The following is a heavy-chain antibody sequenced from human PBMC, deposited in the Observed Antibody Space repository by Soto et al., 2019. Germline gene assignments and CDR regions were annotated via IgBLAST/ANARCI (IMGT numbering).Heavy chain of an antibody. J-gene: IGHJ5*02. CDR1: GDYIHVGGYY. V-gene: IGHV4-30-4*01. D-gene: IGHD2-2*01. Sequence: SETLCLTCSVSGDYIHVGGYYWTWIRQRPGKGLEWMGYIYYTGKTYYNPSLESRLTMSVDRSKNQFSLRLTSVTAADTAVYFCGRDLTSNANCIDPWGQGTLVTVSS. CDR3: GRDLTSNANCIDP. CDR2: IYYTGKT.